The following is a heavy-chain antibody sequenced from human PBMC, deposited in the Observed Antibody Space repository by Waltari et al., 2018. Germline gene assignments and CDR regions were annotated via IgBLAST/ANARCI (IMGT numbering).Heavy chain of an antibody. V-gene: IGHV4-30-2*01. CDR3: ARGIAAHPYFDY. D-gene: IGHD6-6*01. CDR1: GGSISSGGYS. J-gene: IGHJ4*02. Sequence: SGLVKPSQTLSLTCAVSGGSISSGGYSWSWIRQPPGKGLEWIGYIYHSGSTYYNPSLKSRVTISVDRSKNQFSLKLSSVTAADTAVYYCARGIAAHPYFDYWGQGTLVTVSS. CDR2: IYHSGST.